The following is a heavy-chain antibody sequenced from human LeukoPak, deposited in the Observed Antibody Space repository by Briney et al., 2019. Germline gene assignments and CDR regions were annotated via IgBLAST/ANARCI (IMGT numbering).Heavy chain of an antibody. CDR3: ARDPGYSYGGGYYYYYYGMDV. CDR1: GGSISSYY. CDR2: IYYSGST. V-gene: IGHV4-59*01. J-gene: IGHJ6*02. Sequence: PSETLSLTCTVSGGSISSYYWSWIRQPPGKGLEWIGYIYYSGSTNYNPSLKSRVTISVDPSKNQFSLKLSSVAAADTAVYYCARDPGYSYGGGYYYYYYGMDVWGQGTTVTVSS. D-gene: IGHD5-18*01.